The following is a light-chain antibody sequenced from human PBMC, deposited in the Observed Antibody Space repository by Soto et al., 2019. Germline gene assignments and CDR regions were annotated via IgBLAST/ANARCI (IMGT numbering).Light chain of an antibody. CDR1: QSVLYSSSNKNY. V-gene: IGKV4-1*01. J-gene: IGKJ1*01. CDR3: QQYCSSPWT. CDR2: WAS. Sequence: DIVMTQSPDSLAVSLGERATINCRSSQSVLYSSSNKNYLAWYQQKPGQPPKLLIYWASTRESGVPDRFSGSGSGTHFTLTISSLQAEDVAVYYCQQYCSSPWTFGQGTKGEIK.